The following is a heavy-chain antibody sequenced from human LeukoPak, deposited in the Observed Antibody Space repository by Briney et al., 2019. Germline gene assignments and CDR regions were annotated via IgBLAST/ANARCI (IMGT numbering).Heavy chain of an antibody. CDR2: IYHSGST. CDR1: DYSISSGYY. Sequence: PSETLSLTCTVSDYSISSGYYWGWIRQPPGKGLEWIGSIYHSGSTYYNPSLKSRVTISVDTSKNQFSLKLSSVTAADTAVYYCARGDDYVHAFDIWGQGTMVTVSS. CDR3: ARGDDYVHAFDI. V-gene: IGHV4-38-2*02. J-gene: IGHJ3*02. D-gene: IGHD3-16*01.